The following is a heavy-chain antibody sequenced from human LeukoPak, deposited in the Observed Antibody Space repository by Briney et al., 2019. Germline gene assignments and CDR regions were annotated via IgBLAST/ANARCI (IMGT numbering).Heavy chain of an antibody. V-gene: IGHV3-33*01. J-gene: IGHJ6*02. Sequence: PGGSLRLSCAASGFTFSSYGMHWVRQAPGKGLEWVAVIWYDGSNKYYADSVKGRFTSSRDNSKNTLYLQMNSLRAEDAAVYYCARDLPAITMVRGVIISKPGGMDVWGQGTTVTVSS. CDR2: IWYDGSNK. CDR3: ARDLPAITMVRGVIISKPGGMDV. CDR1: GFTFSSYG. D-gene: IGHD3-10*01.